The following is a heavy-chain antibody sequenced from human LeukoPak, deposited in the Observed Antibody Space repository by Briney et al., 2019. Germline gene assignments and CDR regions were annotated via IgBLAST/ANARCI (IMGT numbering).Heavy chain of an antibody. CDR3: ARRGVVVAARDYYYGMDV. D-gene: IGHD2-15*01. J-gene: IGHJ6*02. CDR2: ISPYNGNT. Sequence: ASVKVSCKASGYTFTSYGISWVRQAPGQGLEWMGWISPYNGNTNYAQKLQGRVTMTTDTSTSTAYMELRSLRSDDTAVYYCARRGVVVAARDYYYGMDVWGQGTTVTVSS. CDR1: GYTFTSYG. V-gene: IGHV1-18*01.